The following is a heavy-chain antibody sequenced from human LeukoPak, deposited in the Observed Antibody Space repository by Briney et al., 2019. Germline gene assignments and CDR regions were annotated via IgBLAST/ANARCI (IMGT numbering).Heavy chain of an antibody. Sequence: WASVKVSCKASGYTFTSYYMHWVRQAPGQGLEWMGIINPSGGSTSYAQKFQGRVTMTRDTSTSTLYMELSSLRPEDTAVYYCARDGWSEMGTILREVVSYYWGQGTLVTVSS. V-gene: IGHV1-46*01. CDR2: INPSGGST. CDR1: GYTFTSYY. J-gene: IGHJ4*02. CDR3: ARDGWSEMGTILREVVSYY. D-gene: IGHD5-24*01.